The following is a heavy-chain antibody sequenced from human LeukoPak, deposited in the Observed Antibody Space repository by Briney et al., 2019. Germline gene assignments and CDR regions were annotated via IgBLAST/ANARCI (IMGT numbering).Heavy chain of an antibody. CDR3: ARVGYYYDSSGYYWRDYFDY. V-gene: IGHV4-59*01. J-gene: IGHJ4*02. CDR1: GGSFSGYY. D-gene: IGHD3-22*01. Sequence: EPSETLSLTCAVYGGSFSGYYWSWIRQPPGKGLEWIGYIYYSGSTNYNPSLKSRVTISVDTSKNQFSLKLSSVTAADTAVYYCARVGYYYDSSGYYWRDYFDYWGQGTLVTVSS. CDR2: IYYSGST.